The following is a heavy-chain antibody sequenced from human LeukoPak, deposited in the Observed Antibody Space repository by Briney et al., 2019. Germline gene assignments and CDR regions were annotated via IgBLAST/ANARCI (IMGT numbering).Heavy chain of an antibody. CDR2: IKEDGSEK. D-gene: IGHD2-2*01. CDR1: GFTFSNYW. J-gene: IGHJ5*02. Sequence: PGGSLSLSCAASGFTFSNYWMSWVRQAPGRGLEWVANIKEDGSEKYYVDSVKGRFTISRDNARNSLYLQMNSLRAEDTAVYYCARDRGGYCSSTSCYGSFWFDPWGQGTLVTVSS. CDR3: ARDRGGYCSSTSCYGSFWFDP. V-gene: IGHV3-7*01.